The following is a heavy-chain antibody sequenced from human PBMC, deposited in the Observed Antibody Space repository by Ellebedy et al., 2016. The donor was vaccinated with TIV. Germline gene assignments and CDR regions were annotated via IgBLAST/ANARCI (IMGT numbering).Heavy chain of an antibody. CDR3: ARRGSYGDYAVHVNNWFDS. V-gene: IGHV3-7*01. Sequence: PGGSLRLSCAASGFSFRNYWMSWVRQAPGKGLEWVANIYQDGSEKYYVDSVEGRFTISRDNAKNELYLQMKSLRVEDTAVYYCARRGSYGDYAVHVNNWFDSWGQGTPVTVSP. CDR2: IYQDGSEK. J-gene: IGHJ5*01. D-gene: IGHD4-17*01. CDR1: GFSFRNYW.